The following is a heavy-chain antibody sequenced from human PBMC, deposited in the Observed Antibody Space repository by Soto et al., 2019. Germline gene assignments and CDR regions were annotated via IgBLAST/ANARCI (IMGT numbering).Heavy chain of an antibody. Sequence: QVQLVQSGAEVKKPGSSVKVSCKASGGTFSSYAISWVRQAPGQGLEWMGGIIPIFGTANYAQKFQGRVTSTGGESRGTGYRGLGRRSGGEGAGYYWGGGGGGGATQGGGGFDYWGQGTLVTVSS. J-gene: IGHJ4*02. CDR1: GGTFSSYA. CDR3: GGGGGGGATQGGGGFDY. V-gene: IGHV1-69*01. D-gene: IGHD1-26*01. CDR2: IIPIFGTA.